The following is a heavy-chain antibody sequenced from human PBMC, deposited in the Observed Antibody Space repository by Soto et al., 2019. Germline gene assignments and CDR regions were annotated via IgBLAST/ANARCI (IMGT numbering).Heavy chain of an antibody. CDR2: IKRKTEGGTT. V-gene: IGHV3-15*07. J-gene: IGHJ4*02. D-gene: IGHD6-19*01. CDR1: GFDFSDTW. Sequence: EVQLVESGGGFVKPGGSLRLSCAASGFDFSDTWMNWVRQTPDKGLEWVARIKRKTEGGTTNYAAPVKGRLTLSRDDSKQMVFLQMDNLKREDTGVYYCTADLSSSSAWVNDYWGQGTLVTVSS. CDR3: TADLSSSSAWVNDY.